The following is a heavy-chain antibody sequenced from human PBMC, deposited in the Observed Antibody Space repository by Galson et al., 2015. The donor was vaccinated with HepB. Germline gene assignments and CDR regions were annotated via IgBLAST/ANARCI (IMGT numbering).Heavy chain of an antibody. D-gene: IGHD4-17*01. CDR3: ASQGPTVTPISYTIDV. V-gene: IGHV1-18*04. CDR2: ISTYNGNT. Sequence: SVKVSCKASGYAFSRNNISWMRQAPGQGLEWMGWISTYNGNTNYAQKVQGGVTMTIDTSTTTAYMELRSLRSDDTAVYYCASQGPTVTPISYTIDVWRQGTTDTVSS. J-gene: IGHJ6*02. CDR1: GYAFSRNN.